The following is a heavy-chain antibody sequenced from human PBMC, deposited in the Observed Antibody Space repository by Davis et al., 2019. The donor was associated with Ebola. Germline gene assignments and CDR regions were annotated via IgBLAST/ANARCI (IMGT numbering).Heavy chain of an antibody. D-gene: IGHD6-13*01. J-gene: IGHJ4*02. V-gene: IGHV3-73*01. Sequence: GESLKISCAASGFTFSGSAMHWVRQASGKGLEWVGRIRSKANSYATAYAASVKGRLTISRDDSKNTAYLQMNSLKTEDTAVYYCSGIAAAGTVDYWGQGTLVTVSS. CDR2: IRSKANSYAT. CDR1: GFTFSGSA. CDR3: SGIAAAGTVDY.